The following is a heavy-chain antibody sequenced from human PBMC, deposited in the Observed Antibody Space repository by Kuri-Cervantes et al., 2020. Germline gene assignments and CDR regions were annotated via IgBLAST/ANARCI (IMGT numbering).Heavy chain of an antibody. V-gene: IGHV3-7*01. CDR1: GFTFSSYS. J-gene: IGHJ4*02. Sequence: GGSLRLSCAASGFTFSSYSMNWVRQAPGKGLEWVANIQQDGSEKFYVDSVKGRFTISRDNAKNSLYLQMSSLRAEDTAVYYCARDGPHYGDYEVLWSQGTLVTVSS. CDR2: IQQDGSEK. CDR3: ARDGPHYGDYEVL. D-gene: IGHD4-17*01.